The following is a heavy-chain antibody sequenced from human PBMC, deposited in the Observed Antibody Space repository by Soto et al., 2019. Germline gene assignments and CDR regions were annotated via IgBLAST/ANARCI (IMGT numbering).Heavy chain of an antibody. CDR3: ARVKRDYGNAFDI. Sequence: ASVKVSCKASGYTFTSYDINWVRQATGQGLEWMGWMNPNSGNTGYAQKFQGRVTMTRDTSISTAYMELSRLRSDDTAVYYCARVKRDYGNAFDIWGQGTVVTVSS. V-gene: IGHV1-8*01. CDR1: GYTFTSYD. J-gene: IGHJ3*02. CDR2: MNPNSGNT. D-gene: IGHD4-17*01.